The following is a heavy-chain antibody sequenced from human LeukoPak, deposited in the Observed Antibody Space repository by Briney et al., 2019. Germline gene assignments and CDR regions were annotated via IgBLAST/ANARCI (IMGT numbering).Heavy chain of an antibody. V-gene: IGHV4-59*08. Sequence: IPSETLSLTCTVSGSSISSYYWSWIRQPPGKGLEWIGYIYYSGSTNYNPSLKSRVTISVDTSKNQFSLKLSSVTAADTAVYYCARGSPDYSNFHYMDVWGKGTTVTVSS. CDR2: IYYSGST. J-gene: IGHJ6*03. D-gene: IGHD4-11*01. CDR3: ARGSPDYSNFHYMDV. CDR1: GSSISSYY.